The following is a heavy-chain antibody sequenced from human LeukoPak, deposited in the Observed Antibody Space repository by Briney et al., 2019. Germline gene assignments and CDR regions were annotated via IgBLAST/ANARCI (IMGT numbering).Heavy chain of an antibody. V-gene: IGHV1-69*13. CDR2: IIPIFGTA. J-gene: IGHJ1*01. D-gene: IGHD3-9*01. Sequence: APVKVSCKASGGTFSSYAISWVRQAPGQGLEWMGGIIPIFGTANYAQKFQGRVTITADESTSTAYMELSSLRSEDTAVYYCASAPVLRYFDWPSSFQHWGQGTLVTVSS. CDR3: ASAPVLRYFDWPSSFQH. CDR1: GGTFSSYA.